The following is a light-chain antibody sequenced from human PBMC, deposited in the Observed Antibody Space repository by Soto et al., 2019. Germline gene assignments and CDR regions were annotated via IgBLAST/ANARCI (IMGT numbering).Light chain of an antibody. Sequence: DMEMTQSPSSLSASVGDRVTITCRASQSISNYLNWYQHKPGKVPKLLIYAASSLQSGVPTRFSGSGSGTDFTLTIDSLQPEDFATYYRQHSYGTPLTFGGGTKIEIK. CDR3: QHSYGTPLT. CDR1: QSISNY. CDR2: AAS. J-gene: IGKJ4*01. V-gene: IGKV1-39*01.